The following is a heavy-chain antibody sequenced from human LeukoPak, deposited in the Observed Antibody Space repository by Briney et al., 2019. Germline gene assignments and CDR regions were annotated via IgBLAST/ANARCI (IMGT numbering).Heavy chain of an antibody. CDR2: NSGSGGST. Sequence: GGSLRLSCAASGFTFSSYAMSWVRQAPGKGLEWVSGNSGSGGSTYYADSVKGRFTISRDNAKNSMYLQMNSLRAEDTALYYCAKDGSRAAAGTCWFDPWGQGTLVTVSS. V-gene: IGHV3-23*01. J-gene: IGHJ5*02. CDR1: GFTFSSYA. D-gene: IGHD6-13*01. CDR3: AKDGSRAAAGTCWFDP.